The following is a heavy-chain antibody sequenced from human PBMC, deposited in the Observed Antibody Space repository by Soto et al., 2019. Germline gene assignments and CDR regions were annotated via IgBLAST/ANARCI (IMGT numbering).Heavy chain of an antibody. CDR3: ARYTNSLTKNYMDV. CDR1: GGSISSYY. J-gene: IGHJ6*03. CDR2: IYYSGRT. V-gene: IGHV4-59*01. Sequence: SETLSLTCTVSGGSISSYYWSWIRQPPGKGLEWIGYIYYSGRTNYNQSLKSRVTMSVDTSKNQFSLKLSSVTTSDSSVYFCARYTNSLTKNYMDVWGKGSTVTVSS. D-gene: IGHD2-2*02.